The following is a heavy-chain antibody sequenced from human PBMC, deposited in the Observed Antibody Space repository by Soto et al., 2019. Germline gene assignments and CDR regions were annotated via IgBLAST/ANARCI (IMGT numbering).Heavy chain of an antibody. CDR3: ESTVDWNYEGQFDP. Sequence: QVQLVLSGAEVKKPGSSVKVSCKASGGTFSSYAISWVRQAPGQGLEWMGGIIPIFGTTNYAQKFQGRVTITADESTSTAYMELSSLRSEDTAVYYCESTVDWNYEGQFDPWGQGTLVTVSS. D-gene: IGHD1-7*01. CDR2: IIPIFGTT. J-gene: IGHJ5*02. V-gene: IGHV1-69*01. CDR1: GGTFSSYA.